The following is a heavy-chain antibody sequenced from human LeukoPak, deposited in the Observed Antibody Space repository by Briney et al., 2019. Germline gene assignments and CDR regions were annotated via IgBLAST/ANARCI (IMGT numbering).Heavy chain of an antibody. J-gene: IGHJ6*02. Sequence: SETLSLTCTVSGGSISNYYWTWIRQPPGKGLEWIGYIYYSGSTNYNPSLKSRVTISLDTSKNQFSLNLRSVTAADTAVYYCARRILGLQPSPYYYYAMDLWGQGTTVTVSS. CDR2: IYYSGST. CDR3: ARRILGLQPSPYYYYAMDL. D-gene: IGHD5-24*01. V-gene: IGHV4-59*08. CDR1: GGSISNYY.